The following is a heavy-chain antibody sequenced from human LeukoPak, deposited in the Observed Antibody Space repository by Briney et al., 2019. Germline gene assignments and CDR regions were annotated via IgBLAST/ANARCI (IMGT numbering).Heavy chain of an antibody. CDR2: IGISSGNT. CDR1: GFPFSEYS. V-gene: IGHV3-11*06. CDR3: ARDHNYAFDN. J-gene: IGHJ4*02. Sequence: GSLRLSCAASGFPFSEYSMNWVRQAPGKGLEWISYIGISSGNTKCADSVKGRFTVSGDNARNSLYLQMNSLRIEDTAVYYCARDHNYAFDNWGQGTLVTVSS. D-gene: IGHD1-1*01.